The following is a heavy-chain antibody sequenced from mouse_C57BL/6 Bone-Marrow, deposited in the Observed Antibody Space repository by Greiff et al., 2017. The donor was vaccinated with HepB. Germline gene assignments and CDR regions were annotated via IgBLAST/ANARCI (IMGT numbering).Heavy chain of an antibody. CDR2: IDPANGNT. Sequence: VHVKQSVAELVRPGASVKLSCTASGFNIKNTYMHWVKQRPEQGLEWIGRIDPANGNTKYAPKFQGKANITADTSSNTAYLQLSSLTSEDTAIYYCAREGIYDGYYYAMDYWGQGTSVTVSS. D-gene: IGHD2-3*01. CDR3: AREGIYDGYYYAMDY. CDR1: GFNIKNTY. V-gene: IGHV14-3*01. J-gene: IGHJ4*01.